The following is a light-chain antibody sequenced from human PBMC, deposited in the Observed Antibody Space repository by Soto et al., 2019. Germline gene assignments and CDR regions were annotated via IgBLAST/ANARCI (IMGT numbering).Light chain of an antibody. CDR3: QQYTNTNNPWM. CDR1: QTISAW. Sequence: DIQVTQSPPTLSASVGDRVTITCRAIQTISAWRAWYLQNPGKAPKLLVYEASTLQSGVASRFSGSGSGTEFTLIISGLQPDDSATYYCQQYTNTNNPWMFGQGTKVGIK. CDR2: EAS. V-gene: IGKV1-5*01. J-gene: IGKJ1*01.